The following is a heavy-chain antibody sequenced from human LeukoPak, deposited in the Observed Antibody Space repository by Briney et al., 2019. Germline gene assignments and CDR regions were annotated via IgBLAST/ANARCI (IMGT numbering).Heavy chain of an antibody. Sequence: GESLKISFKGSGYRFTSYWIGWVRPMPGKGLEWMGIIYPGDSDTRYSPSFQGQVTISADKSISTAYLQWSSLKASDTAMYYCASSSWFGPYYFDYWGQGTLVTVSS. CDR3: ASSSWFGPYYFDY. CDR1: GYRFTSYW. D-gene: IGHD3-10*01. CDR2: IYPGDSDT. V-gene: IGHV5-51*01. J-gene: IGHJ4*02.